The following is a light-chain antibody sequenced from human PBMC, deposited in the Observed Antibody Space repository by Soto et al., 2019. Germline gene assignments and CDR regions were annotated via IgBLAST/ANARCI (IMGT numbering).Light chain of an antibody. V-gene: IGLV1-47*01. CDR2: RNN. Sequence: QSVLTQPPSASGTPGQRVTISCSGSSSNIGSNYVYWYQQLPGTAPKLLIYRNNQRPSGLPDRFSGSKSGTSASLAISGIRSEDEADYYWAAWDDSLSGVVFGGGTKVTVL. CDR3: AAWDDSLSGVV. J-gene: IGLJ2*01. CDR1: SSNIGSNY.